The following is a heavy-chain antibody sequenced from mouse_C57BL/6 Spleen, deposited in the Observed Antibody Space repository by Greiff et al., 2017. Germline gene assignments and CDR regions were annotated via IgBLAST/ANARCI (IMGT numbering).Heavy chain of an antibody. D-gene: IGHD1-1*01. J-gene: IGHJ3*01. CDR1: GYTFTDYE. CDR2: IDPETGGT. CDR3: TRGGYYGSSWFAY. Sequence: QVQLKQSGAELVRPGASVTLSCKASGYTFTDYEMHWVKQTPVHGLEWIGAIDPETGGTAYNQKSKGKAILTADKSSSTAYMELRSLTSEDSAVYYCTRGGYYGSSWFAYWGQGTLVTVSA. V-gene: IGHV1-15*01.